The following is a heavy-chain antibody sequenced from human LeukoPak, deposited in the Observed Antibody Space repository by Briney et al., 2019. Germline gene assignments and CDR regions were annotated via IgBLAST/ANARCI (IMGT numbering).Heavy chain of an antibody. V-gene: IGHV3-23*01. CDR2: ISGSGSGT. CDR1: GFIFGNYA. CDR3: AKSQAAAGPGYYYMDV. D-gene: IGHD6-13*01. Sequence: PGGSLRLSCAGSGFIFGNYAMNWVRQAPGKGLEWVSLISGSGSGTYYGDSVKGRFTISRDNSKNTLYLQMNSLRAEDTAVYYCAKSQAAAGPGYYYMDVWGKGTTVTVSS. J-gene: IGHJ6*03.